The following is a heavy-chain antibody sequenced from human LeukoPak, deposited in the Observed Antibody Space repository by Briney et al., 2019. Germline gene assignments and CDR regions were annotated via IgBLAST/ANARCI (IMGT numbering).Heavy chain of an antibody. V-gene: IGHV4-34*01. CDR2: INHSGST. J-gene: IGHJ5*02. D-gene: IGHD5-12*01. CDR1: GGSFSGYY. Sequence: PSETLSLTCAVYGGSFSGYYWSWIRQPPGKGLEWIGEINHSGSTNYNPSLKSRVTVSVDTSKNQFSLKLSSVTAADTAVYYWARVGGYRGYLNTYNWFDPWGQGTLVTVSS. CDR3: ARVGGYRGYLNTYNWFDP.